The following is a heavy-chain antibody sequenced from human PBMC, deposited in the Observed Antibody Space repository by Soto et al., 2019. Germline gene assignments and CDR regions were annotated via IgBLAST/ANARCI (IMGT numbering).Heavy chain of an antibody. CDR1: GFTFSSYA. CDR2: ISSNGGST. CDR3: VKVGAIKDFWSGYGSYYYYGMDV. J-gene: IGHJ6*02. Sequence: GGSLRLSCSASGFTFSSYAMHWVRQAPGKGLEYVSAISSNGGSTYYADSVKGRFTISRDNSKNTLYLQMSSLRAEDTAVYYCVKVGAIKDFWSGYGSYYYYGMDVWGQGTTVTVSS. D-gene: IGHD3-3*01. V-gene: IGHV3-64D*08.